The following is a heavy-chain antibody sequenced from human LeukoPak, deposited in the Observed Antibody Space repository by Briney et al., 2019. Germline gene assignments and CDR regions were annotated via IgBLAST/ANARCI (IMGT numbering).Heavy chain of an antibody. CDR3: ARGNRRWFGELWDY. D-gene: IGHD3-10*01. J-gene: IGHJ4*02. CDR2: INPSGGST. CDR1: GYTFTSYY. V-gene: IGHV1-46*01. Sequence: ASVKVSCKASGYTFTSYYMHWVRQAPGQGLEWMGIINPSGGSTSYAQKFQGRVTITADESTSTAYMELSSLRSEDTAVYYCARGNRRWFGELWDYWGQGTLVTVSS.